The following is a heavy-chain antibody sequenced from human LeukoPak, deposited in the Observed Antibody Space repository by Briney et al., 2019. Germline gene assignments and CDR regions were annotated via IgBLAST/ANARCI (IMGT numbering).Heavy chain of an antibody. D-gene: IGHD2-15*01. J-gene: IGHJ5*02. CDR2: ISDSGGNT. CDR3: AKDGFRGDCIGGSCYPFDP. V-gene: IGHV3-23*01. Sequence: AGGSLRLSCAASGFTFSSYAMSWVRQAPGKGLEWVSTISDSGGNTYYADSVKGRFTISRDNSKNTLYLQMNSLRAEDTALYYCAKDGFRGDCIGGSCYPFDPWGQGTLVTVPS. CDR1: GFTFSSYA.